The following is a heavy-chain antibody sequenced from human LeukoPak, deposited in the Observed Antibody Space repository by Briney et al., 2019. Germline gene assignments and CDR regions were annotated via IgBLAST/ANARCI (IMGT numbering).Heavy chain of an antibody. J-gene: IGHJ4*02. CDR1: GGSISSSSYY. CDR3: ARRGVVVPAAIDY. Sequence: SETLSLTCTVSGGSISSSSYYWGWIRQPPGKGLEWIGSIYYNGSTYYNPSLKSRVTISVDTSKNQFSLKLSSVTAADTAVYYCARRGVVVPAAIDYWGQGTLVTVSS. V-gene: IGHV4-39*01. D-gene: IGHD2-2*01. CDR2: IYYNGST.